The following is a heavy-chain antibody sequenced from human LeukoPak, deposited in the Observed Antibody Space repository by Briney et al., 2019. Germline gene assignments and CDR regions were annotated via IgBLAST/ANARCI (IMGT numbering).Heavy chain of an antibody. V-gene: IGHV3-30-3*01. Sequence: GGSLRLSCAASGFTFSSYAMHWVRQAPGKGLEWVAVISYDGGNKYYADSVKGRFTISRDNSKNTLYLQMNSLRAEDTAVYYCRTGYYGSGSWENWGQGTLVTVSS. J-gene: IGHJ4*02. CDR3: RTGYYGSGSWEN. CDR1: GFTFSSYA. D-gene: IGHD3-10*01. CDR2: ISYDGGNK.